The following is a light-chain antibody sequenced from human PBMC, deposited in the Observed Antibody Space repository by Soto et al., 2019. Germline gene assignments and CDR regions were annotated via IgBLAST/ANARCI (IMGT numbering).Light chain of an antibody. V-gene: IGLV1-40*01. J-gene: IGLJ1*01. CDR3: QSYDSSLSALYV. Sequence: QSVLTQPPAVSGAPGQRVTISCTGISFNIGAGYEVHWYQQLPGTAPKLLSYGNNNRPSGVPDRFSGSKSGTSASLAITGLQAEDEADYYCQSYDSSLSALYVFGTGTKVTVL. CDR1: SFNIGAGYE. CDR2: GNN.